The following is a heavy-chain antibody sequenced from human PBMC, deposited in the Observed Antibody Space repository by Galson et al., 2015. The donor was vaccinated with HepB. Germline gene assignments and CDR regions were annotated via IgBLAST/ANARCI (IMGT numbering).Heavy chain of an antibody. D-gene: IGHD5-18*01. V-gene: IGHV3-33*08. Sequence: SLRLSCAASGFTFSSYGMHWVRQAPGKGLEWVAVIWYDGSNKYYADSVKGRFTISRDNSKNTLYLQMNSLRAEDTAVYYCARERGYSYVNLDYWGQGTLVTVSS. CDR1: GFTFSSYG. CDR3: ARERGYSYVNLDY. J-gene: IGHJ4*02. CDR2: IWYDGSNK.